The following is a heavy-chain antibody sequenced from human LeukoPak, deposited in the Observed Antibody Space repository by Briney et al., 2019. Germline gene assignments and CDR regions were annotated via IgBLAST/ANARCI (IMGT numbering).Heavy chain of an antibody. CDR1: GFSFVDYG. J-gene: IGHJ6*03. CDR3: ARDRGGVGGLRYPMDV. D-gene: IGHD3-16*01. Sequence: RGGSPTLSRALSGFSFVDYGMSWARPAPGRGLEWVSGIKWNGGSTGYADSVKGRFTISRDNAKNSLYLQMNSLRAEDTALYFCARDRGGVGGLRYPMDVWGKGTTVTVSS. V-gene: IGHV3-20*04. CDR2: IKWNGGST.